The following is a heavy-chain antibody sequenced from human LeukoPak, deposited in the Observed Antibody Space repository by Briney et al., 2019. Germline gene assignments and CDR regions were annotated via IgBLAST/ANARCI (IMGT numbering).Heavy chain of an antibody. CDR3: ARTILGWFGALDAFDI. CDR2: INTNTGNP. D-gene: IGHD3-10*01. J-gene: IGHJ3*02. CDR1: GYTFTSYA. V-gene: IGHV7-4-1*02. Sequence: ASVKVSCKASGYTFTSYAMNWVRQAPGQGLEWMGWINTNTGNPTYAQGFTGRFVFSLDTSVSTAYLQISSLKAEDTAVYYCARTILGWFGALDAFDIWGQGAMVTVSS.